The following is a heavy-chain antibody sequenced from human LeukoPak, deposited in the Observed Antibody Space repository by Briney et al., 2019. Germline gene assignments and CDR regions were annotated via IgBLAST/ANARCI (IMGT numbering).Heavy chain of an antibody. CDR3: ARGRVGYYDSSGYAFDI. Sequence: PGGSLRLSCAASGFTFSSYSMNWVRQAPGKGLEWVSYISSSSSTIYYADSVKGRFTISRDNAKNSLYLQMNSLRAEDTAVYYCARGRVGYYDSSGYAFDIWGQGTMVTVSS. J-gene: IGHJ3*02. V-gene: IGHV3-48*04. D-gene: IGHD3-22*01. CDR1: GFTFSSYS. CDR2: ISSSSSTI.